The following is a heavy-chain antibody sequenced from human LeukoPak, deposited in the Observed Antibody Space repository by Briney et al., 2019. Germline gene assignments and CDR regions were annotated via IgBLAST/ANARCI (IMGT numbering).Heavy chain of an antibody. V-gene: IGHV3-7*05. CDR2: IKQDGSEK. CDR1: GFTFSSYW. Sequence: GRSLRLSCAASGFTFSSYWMSWVRQAPGKGLEWVANIKQDGSEKYYVDSVKGRFTISRDNVENSLYLQMNGLRAEDTAVYYCVVGGSWFAYWGQGTLVTVSS. J-gene: IGHJ4*02. D-gene: IGHD3-10*01. CDR3: VVGGSWFAY.